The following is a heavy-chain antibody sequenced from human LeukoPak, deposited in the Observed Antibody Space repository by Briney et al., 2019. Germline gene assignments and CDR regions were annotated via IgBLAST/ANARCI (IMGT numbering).Heavy chain of an antibody. D-gene: IGHD3-16*01. CDR3: AKDHLGGGNWFDP. CDR1: GFAFSSYG. Sequence: GGSLRLSCAASGFAFSSYGMHWVRQAPGKGLAWVALMSYAGNNKYYADSVKGRFTISRDNSKNTLYLQMNSLRAEDTAVYYCAKDHLGGGNWFDPWGQGTLVTVSS. V-gene: IGHV3-30*02. CDR2: MSYAGNNK. J-gene: IGHJ5*02.